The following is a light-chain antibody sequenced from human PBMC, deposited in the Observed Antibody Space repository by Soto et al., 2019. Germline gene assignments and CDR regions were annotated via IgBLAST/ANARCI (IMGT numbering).Light chain of an antibody. CDR3: QVGDVSTVHYV. Sequence: SYELTQPPSMSVAPGQTARITRGGNNIGSKTVHWYQQKAGQAPVLVVYDDSDRPSGIPERFSGSNSGNTATLTISRVEAGDEADYYCQVGDVSTVHYVFGTGTKVTVL. CDR2: DDS. V-gene: IGLV3-21*02. CDR1: NIGSKT. J-gene: IGLJ1*01.